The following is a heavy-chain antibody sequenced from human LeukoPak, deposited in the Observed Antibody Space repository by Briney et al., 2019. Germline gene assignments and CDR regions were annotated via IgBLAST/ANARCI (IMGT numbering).Heavy chain of an antibody. CDR1: GFTLSNYW. V-gene: IGHV3-74*01. D-gene: IGHD4/OR15-4a*01. Sequence: GGSLRLSCAASGFTLSNYWMHWVRQVPGEGLVWVSRINFDGSSTNYADSVEGRFTISRDNAKNTLYLQMTSLRVEDTAAYSCARANNFDYWGQGTLVTVSS. J-gene: IGHJ4*02. CDR3: ARANNFDY. CDR2: INFDGSST.